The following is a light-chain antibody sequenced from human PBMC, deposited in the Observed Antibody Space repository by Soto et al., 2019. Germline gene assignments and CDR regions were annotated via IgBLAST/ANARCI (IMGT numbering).Light chain of an antibody. Sequence: EIVLTQSPGSLSLSPGERATLSCRASQSVRKNYLAWYQQKPGQAPRLLIYGVYARATDISDRFSGSGSGTDFTLTIGRLEPEDVAVYYCQHYHDSPYTFGQGTKLEIQ. CDR2: GVY. J-gene: IGKJ2*01. CDR1: QSVRKNY. CDR3: QHYHDSPYT. V-gene: IGKV3-20*01.